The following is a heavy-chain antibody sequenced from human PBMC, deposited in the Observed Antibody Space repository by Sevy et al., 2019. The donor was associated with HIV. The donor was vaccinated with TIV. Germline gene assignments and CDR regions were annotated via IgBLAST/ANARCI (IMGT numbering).Heavy chain of an antibody. CDR2: INQDGSEK. CDR3: ARGGCSSTRCYQVGDWFDS. V-gene: IGHV3-7*01. Sequence: GGSLSLSCAASGFIFSSYWMSWVRQAPGKGLEWVGNINQDGSEKHYADSVKGRFSISRDNAKNSLYVQMKSLRADDTAVYYCARGGCSSTRCYQVGDWFDSWGQGALVTVSS. D-gene: IGHD2-2*01. CDR1: GFIFSSYW. J-gene: IGHJ5*01.